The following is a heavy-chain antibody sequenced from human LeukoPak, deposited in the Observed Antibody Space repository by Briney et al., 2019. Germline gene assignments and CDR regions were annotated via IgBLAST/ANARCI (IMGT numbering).Heavy chain of an antibody. Sequence: SETLSLTCTVSGYFITSGYFWGWVRQPPGKGLEWIGSIYHSGNTYYNPSLKSRVTISEDTAKNQFSLRLSSVTAADTAMYYCVRDFDYWGQGALVTVSS. CDR3: VRDFDY. CDR2: IYHSGNT. CDR1: GYFITSGYF. V-gene: IGHV4-38-2*02. J-gene: IGHJ4*02.